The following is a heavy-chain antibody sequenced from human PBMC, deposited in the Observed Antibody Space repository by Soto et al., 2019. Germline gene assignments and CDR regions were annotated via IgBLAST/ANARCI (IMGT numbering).Heavy chain of an antibody. D-gene: IGHD4-17*01. J-gene: IGHJ4*02. CDR2: IKHDGSEK. Sequence: GGSLRLSCAASGFTFSRYWMDWVRQAPRKGLEWVATIKHDGSEKYYVDSVKGRFTISRDNAKNTLYLQMNSLRAEDTAVYYCARGTQTTVTTRLFDCWGQGTLVTVSS. V-gene: IGHV3-7*01. CDR3: ARGTQTTVTTRLFDC. CDR1: GFTFSRYW.